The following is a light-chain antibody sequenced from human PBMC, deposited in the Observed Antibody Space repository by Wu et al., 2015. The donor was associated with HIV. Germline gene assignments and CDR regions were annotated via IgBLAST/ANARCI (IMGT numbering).Light chain of an antibody. V-gene: IGKV3-15*01. CDR1: QSVGSD. J-gene: IGKJ5*01. CDR3: QQYHQWPPIT. CDR2: GAS. Sequence: EIMMTQSPATLSMSPGERATLSCRASQSVGSDLAWYQQKPGHTPRLLIYGASTRATAIPARFSGSGSGTDFTLTISGIQSEDFAVYYCQQYHQWPPITFGQGTRLDIK.